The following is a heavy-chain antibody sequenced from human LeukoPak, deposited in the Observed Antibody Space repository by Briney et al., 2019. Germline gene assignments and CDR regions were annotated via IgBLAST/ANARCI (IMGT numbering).Heavy chain of an antibody. J-gene: IGHJ4*02. D-gene: IGHD1-26*01. V-gene: IGHV4-30-2*01. CDR1: GGSISSGGYY. Sequence: PSQTLSLTCTVSGGSISSGGYYWSWIRQPPGKGLEWIGYIYHSGSTYYNPSLKSRVTISVDRSKNQFSLKLSSVTAADTAVYYCARFSGSYETIDYWGQGTLVTVSS. CDR3: ARFSGSYETIDY. CDR2: IYHSGST.